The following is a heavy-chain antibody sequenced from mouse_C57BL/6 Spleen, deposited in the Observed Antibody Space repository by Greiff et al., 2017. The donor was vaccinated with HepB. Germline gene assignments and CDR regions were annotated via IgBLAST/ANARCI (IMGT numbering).Heavy chain of an antibody. V-gene: IGHV1-55*01. CDR3: ARGTTVVATN. CDR1: GYTFTSYW. D-gene: IGHD1-1*01. J-gene: IGHJ3*01. Sequence: QVQLQQSGAELVKPGASVKMSCKASGYTFTSYWITWVKQRPGQGLEWIGDIYPGSGSTNYNEKFKSKATLTVDTSSSTAYMQLSSLTSEDSAVYYCARGTTVVATNWGQGTLVTVSA. CDR2: IYPGSGST.